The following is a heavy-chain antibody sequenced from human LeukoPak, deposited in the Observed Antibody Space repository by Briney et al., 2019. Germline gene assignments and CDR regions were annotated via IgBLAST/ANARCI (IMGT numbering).Heavy chain of an antibody. CDR2: ISYDGSNK. J-gene: IGHJ4*02. D-gene: IGHD3-10*01. CDR3: ARGGIWFGELSNLDY. Sequence: GGSLRLSCEASGITVSDSFMSWVRQAPGKGLEWVAVISYDGSNKYYADSVKGRFTISRDNSKNTLYLQMNSLRAEDTAVYYCARGGIWFGELSNLDYWGQGTLVTVSS. V-gene: IGHV3-30-3*01. CDR1: GITVSDSF.